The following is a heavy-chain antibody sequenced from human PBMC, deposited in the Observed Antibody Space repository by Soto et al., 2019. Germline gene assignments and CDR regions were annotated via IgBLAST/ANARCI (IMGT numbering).Heavy chain of an antibody. CDR2: ISSSGSTI. CDR1: GFTFSDDY. Sequence: PGGSLRLSCAASGFTFSDDYMSWIRPAPGKGLEWVSYISSSGSTIYYADSVTGRFTISRYNAKNSLYLQMNSLRAEDTAVYYCARRRYSSSARVVYFDYWGQGTLVTVSS. V-gene: IGHV3-11*01. J-gene: IGHJ4*02. D-gene: IGHD6-6*01. CDR3: ARRRYSSSARVVYFDY.